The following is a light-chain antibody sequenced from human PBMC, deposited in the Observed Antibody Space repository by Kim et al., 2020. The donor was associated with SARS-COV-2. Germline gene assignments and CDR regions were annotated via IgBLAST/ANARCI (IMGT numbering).Light chain of an antibody. J-gene: IGKJ3*01. CDR3: QHFGNSQFA. CDR2: ATS. CDR1: QSFSRIN. Sequence: EIVLTQSPGTLSLSPGDRVILSCRASQSFSRINLAWYQQKPGQAPRLLIYATSKRATGIPDRFTGSGSGIDFTLTITRLEPEDFAVYFCQHFGNSQFAFGPGTKVDIK. V-gene: IGKV3-20*01.